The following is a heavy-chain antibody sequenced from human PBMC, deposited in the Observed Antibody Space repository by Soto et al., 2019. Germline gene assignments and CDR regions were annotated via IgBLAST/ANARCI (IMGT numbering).Heavy chain of an antibody. CDR1: GGSISSGDYY. V-gene: IGHV4-30-4*01. CDR3: ARAVIGEWLYPYSFDY. D-gene: IGHD3-3*01. J-gene: IGHJ4*02. CDR2: IDYSGST. Sequence: SETLSLTCTVSGGSISSGDYYWSWIRQPPGKGLEWIGYIDYSGSTYYNPSLKSRVTISVDTSKNQFSLKLSSVTAADTAVYYCARAVIGEWLYPYSFDYWGQGALVTVSS.